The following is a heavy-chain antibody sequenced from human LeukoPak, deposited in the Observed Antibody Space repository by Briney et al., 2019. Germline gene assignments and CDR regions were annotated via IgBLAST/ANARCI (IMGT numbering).Heavy chain of an antibody. CDR2: IYYSGST. CDR1: GGSISSYY. Sequence: SETLSLTCTVSGGSISSYYWSWIRQPPGKGLEWIGYIYYSGSTNYNPSLKSRVTISVDTSKNQFSLKLSSVTAADTAVYYCARDLGAASGWHTGTDYWGQGTLVTVSS. D-gene: IGHD6-19*01. J-gene: IGHJ4*02. CDR3: ARDLGAASGWHTGTDY. V-gene: IGHV4-59*01.